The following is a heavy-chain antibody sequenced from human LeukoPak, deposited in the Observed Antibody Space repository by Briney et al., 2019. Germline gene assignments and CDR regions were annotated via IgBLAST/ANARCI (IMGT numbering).Heavy chain of an antibody. CDR2: IYYSGST. CDR1: GGSISSYY. J-gene: IGHJ4*02. Sequence: SETLSLTCTVSGGSISSYYWSWIRQPPGKGLEWIGYIYYSGSTSYNPSLKSRVTISVDTSKNQFSLKLSSVTAADTAVYYFARVGSPPYSIGDSFDYWGQGTLVTVSS. V-gene: IGHV4-59*01. D-gene: IGHD6-19*01. CDR3: ARVGSPPYSIGDSFDY.